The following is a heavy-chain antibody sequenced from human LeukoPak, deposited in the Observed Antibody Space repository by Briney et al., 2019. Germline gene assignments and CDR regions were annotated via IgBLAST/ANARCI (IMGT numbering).Heavy chain of an antibody. V-gene: IGHV3-53*01. D-gene: IGHD3-3*02. CDR3: ASLARDY. CDR1: GFNVSNTY. J-gene: IGHJ4*02. CDR2: IYNDGST. Sequence: PGGSLRLSCAASGFNVSNTYMTWVRQAPGKGLEWVSVIYNDGSTYYASSVKGRFTISRDNSKNMLFLRMNSLRVEDTAVYFCASLARDYWGQGTLVSVSS.